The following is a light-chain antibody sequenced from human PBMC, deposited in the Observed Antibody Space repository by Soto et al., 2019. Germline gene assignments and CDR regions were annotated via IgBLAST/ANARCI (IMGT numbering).Light chain of an antibody. CDR3: MQGTQWPRT. V-gene: IGKV2-30*01. J-gene: IGKJ1*01. CDR1: QSLVYSDGNTY. CDR2: KVS. Sequence: DTVMTQSPLSLPVTLGQPASISCRSSQSLVYSDGNTYLNWFQQRPGQSPRRLIYKVSNRDSGVPDRISGSGSGTDSTLKISRVEAEDVGVYYCMQGTQWPRTFGQGTKVEIK.